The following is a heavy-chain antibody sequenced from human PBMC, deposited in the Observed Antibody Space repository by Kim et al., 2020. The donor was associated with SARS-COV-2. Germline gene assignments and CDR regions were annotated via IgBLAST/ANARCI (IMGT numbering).Heavy chain of an antibody. Sequence: ASVKVSCKASGYTFTSYAMNWVRQAPGQGLEWMGWINTNTGNPTYAQGFTGRFVFSLDTSVSTAYLQISSLKAEDTAVYYCAKAIYDYIWRSYRINAPVHADYWGQGTPVTVSS. V-gene: IGHV7-4-1*02. J-gene: IGHJ4*02. CDR2: INTNTGNP. D-gene: IGHD3-16*02. CDR1: GYTFTSYA. CDR3: AKAIYDYIWRSYRINAPVHADY.